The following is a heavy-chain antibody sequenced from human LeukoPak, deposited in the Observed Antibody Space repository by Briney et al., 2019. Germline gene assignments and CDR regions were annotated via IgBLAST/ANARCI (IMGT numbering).Heavy chain of an antibody. CDR3: AKSLYYYDSTFDY. CDR1: GFTFSRSW. V-gene: IGHV3-7*03. D-gene: IGHD3-22*01. J-gene: IGHJ4*02. CDR2: INGDGTKI. Sequence: GGSLRLSCAASGFTFSRSWMTWVRQAPGKGLEWVANINGDGTKIHYVDSVKGRITISRDNSKNTLYLQVNSLRAEDTAVNYCAKSLYYYDSTFDYWGQGTLVTVSS.